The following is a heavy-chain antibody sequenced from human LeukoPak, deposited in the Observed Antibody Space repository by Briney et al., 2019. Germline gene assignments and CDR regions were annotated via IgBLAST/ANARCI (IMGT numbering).Heavy chain of an antibody. Sequence: GGSLRLSCAAPGFTFSSYNMNWVRPAPGKGLEWVSSISRSNNYIYYADSVRGRFTISRDNAKNSLYMQMNSLRAEDTAVYYCARDNPGSGWTQCFDYWGQGTLVTVSS. V-gene: IGHV3-21*01. CDR2: ISRSNNYI. CDR1: GFTFSSYN. CDR3: ARDNPGSGWTQCFDY. J-gene: IGHJ4*02. D-gene: IGHD6-19*01.